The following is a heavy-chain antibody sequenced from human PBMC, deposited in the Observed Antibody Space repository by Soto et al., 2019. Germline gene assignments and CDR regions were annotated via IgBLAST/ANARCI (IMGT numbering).Heavy chain of an antibody. CDR2: ISSSSSYI. J-gene: IGHJ3*02. CDR1: GFTFSSYS. Sequence: GGSLRLSCAASGFTFSSYSMNWVRQAPGKGLEWVSSISSSSSYIYYADSVKGRFTISRDNAKNSLYLQMNSLRAEDTAVYYCARGGGEYYDFWSGYYRIDAFDIWGQGTMVT. D-gene: IGHD3-3*01. CDR3: ARGGGEYYDFWSGYYRIDAFDI. V-gene: IGHV3-21*01.